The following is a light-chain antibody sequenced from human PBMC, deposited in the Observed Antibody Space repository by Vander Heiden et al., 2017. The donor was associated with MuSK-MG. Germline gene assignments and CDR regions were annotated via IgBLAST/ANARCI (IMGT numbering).Light chain of an antibody. Sequence: DIVLTQSPGTLSLSPGERASLSCRASQSVRSRNLAWYQQKLGQAPRLLIYGASTRATCTPYRFSASGSGTEFTLTITRLEPEDFAVYYCHQYGDSSWTFGQGTKVEI. CDR1: QSVRSRN. J-gene: IGKJ1*01. V-gene: IGKV3-20*01. CDR2: GAS. CDR3: HQYGDSSWT.